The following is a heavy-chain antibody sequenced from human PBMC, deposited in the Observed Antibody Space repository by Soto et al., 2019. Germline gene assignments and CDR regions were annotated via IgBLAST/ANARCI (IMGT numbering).Heavy chain of an antibody. J-gene: IGHJ4*02. Sequence: GKGRFTISRDNAKNSLYLQMNSLRAEDTAVYYCARDPKYCSGGSCYTLFDYWGQGTLVTVSS. V-gene: IGHV3-21*01. CDR3: ARDPKYCSGGSCYTLFDY. D-gene: IGHD2-15*01.